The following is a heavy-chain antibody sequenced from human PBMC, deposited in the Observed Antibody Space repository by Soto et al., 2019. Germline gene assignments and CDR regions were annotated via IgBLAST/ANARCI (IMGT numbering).Heavy chain of an antibody. CDR1: GGSVSSGSYY. V-gene: IGHV4-61*01. CDR2: FYYSGST. Sequence: PSETLSLTCTVSGGSVSSGSYYWSWIRQPPGKGLVCIGYFYYSGSTNYNPSLKSRVTISVDTSKNQFSLKLSSVTAADTAVYYCARARADGDTAMVIYYYGMDVWGQGTTVTVSS. J-gene: IGHJ6*02. D-gene: IGHD5-18*01. CDR3: ARARADGDTAMVIYYYGMDV.